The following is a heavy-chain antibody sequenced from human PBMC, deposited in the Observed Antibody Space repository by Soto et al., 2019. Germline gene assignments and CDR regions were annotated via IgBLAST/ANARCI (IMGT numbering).Heavy chain of an antibody. CDR2: IYYSGST. CDR1: GGSISSGDYY. V-gene: IGHV4-30-4*01. J-gene: IGHJ4*02. Sequence: LTCTVSGGSISSGDYYWSWIRQPPGKGLEWIGYIYYSGSTYYNPSLKSRVTISVDTSKNQFSLKLSSVTAADTAVYYCARSSLGGRYYSGQSYYFDYWGQGTLVTVSS. CDR3: ARSSLGGRYYSGQSYYFDY. D-gene: IGHD3-22*01.